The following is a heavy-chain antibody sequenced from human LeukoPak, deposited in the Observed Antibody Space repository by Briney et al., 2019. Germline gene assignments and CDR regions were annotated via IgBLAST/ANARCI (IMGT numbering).Heavy chain of an antibody. Sequence: GGSLRLSCAASGFTFSDHYMDWVRQAPGKGLEWVGRITNKPNGYSTYYATSVKGRFTISRDDSENSVYLQMNSLKTDDTAMYYCARSTRGSLDYWGQGTLVTVSS. J-gene: IGHJ4*02. D-gene: IGHD3-10*01. V-gene: IGHV3-72*01. CDR2: ITNKPNGYST. CDR3: ARSTRGSLDY. CDR1: GFTFSDHY.